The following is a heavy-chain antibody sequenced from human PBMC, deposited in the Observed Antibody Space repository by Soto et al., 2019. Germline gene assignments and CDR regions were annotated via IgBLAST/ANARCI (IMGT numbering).Heavy chain of an antibody. V-gene: IGHV3-30-3*01. Sequence: QVQLVESGGGVVQPGRSLRLSCAASGFTFSSYAMHWVRQAPGKGLEWVAVISYDGSNKYYADSVKGRFTISRDNSKNXLYLQMNSLRAEDTAVYYCASPRRRSHYYYGMDVWGQGTTVTVSS. CDR2: ISYDGSNK. CDR3: ASPRRRSHYYYGMDV. CDR1: GFTFSSYA. J-gene: IGHJ6*02.